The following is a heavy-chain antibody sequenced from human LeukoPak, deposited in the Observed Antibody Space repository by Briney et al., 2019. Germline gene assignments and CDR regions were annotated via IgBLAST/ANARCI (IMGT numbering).Heavy chain of an antibody. J-gene: IGHJ4*02. CDR2: ISYDGSNK. V-gene: IGHV3-30*04. Sequence: GGSLRLSCAASGFTFSSYAMHWVRQAPGKGLEWVAVISYDGSNKYYADSVKGRFTISRDNSKNTLYLQMNSLRAEDTAVYYCAKAGGSYRIDYWGQGTLVTVSS. CDR3: AKAGGSYRIDY. CDR1: GFTFSSYA. D-gene: IGHD1-26*01.